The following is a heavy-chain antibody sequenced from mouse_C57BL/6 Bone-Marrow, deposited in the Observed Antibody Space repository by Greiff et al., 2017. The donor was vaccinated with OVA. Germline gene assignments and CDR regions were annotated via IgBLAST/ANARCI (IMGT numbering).Heavy chain of an antibody. J-gene: IGHJ2*01. CDR3: ARLTGTSDY. CDR2: IRNKANGYTT. V-gene: IGHV7-3*01. Sequence: EVQRVESGGGLVQPGGSLSLSCAASGFTFTAYYMSWVRQPPGKALEWLGFIRNKANGYTTEYSASVKGRFTISRDNSQSILYLQMNALRAEDSATYYCARLTGTSDYWGQGTTLTVSS. CDR1: GFTFTAYY. D-gene: IGHD4-1*01.